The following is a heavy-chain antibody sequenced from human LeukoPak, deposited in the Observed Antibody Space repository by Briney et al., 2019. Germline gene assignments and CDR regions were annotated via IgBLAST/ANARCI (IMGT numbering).Heavy chain of an antibody. CDR1: GGTFSSYA. V-gene: IGHV1-69*05. D-gene: IGHD6-19*01. CDR3: ARGPPAFSSVAVDY. J-gene: IGHJ4*02. Sequence: SVKVSCKASGGTFSSYAISWVRQAPGQGLEWMGRIIPIFGTANYAQKFQGRVTITTDKSTSTAYMELSSLRSEDTAVYYCARGPPAFSSVAVDYWGQGTLVTVSS. CDR2: IIPIFGTA.